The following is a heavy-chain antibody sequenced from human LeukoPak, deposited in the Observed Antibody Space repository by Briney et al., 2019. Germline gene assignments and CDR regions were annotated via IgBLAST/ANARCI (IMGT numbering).Heavy chain of an antibody. CDR1: GGTFNNHA. CDR2: IIPLFHTA. Sequence: SVKVSCKASGGTFNNHAISWVRQAPGQGLEWMGGIIPLFHTANYAQNFQGRVTITADESTSTAYLELSSLRSEDTAVYYCARDVHIWFGELLYFGDWGQGTLVTVSS. V-gene: IGHV1-69*13. D-gene: IGHD3-10*01. CDR3: ARDVHIWFGELLYFGD. J-gene: IGHJ4*02.